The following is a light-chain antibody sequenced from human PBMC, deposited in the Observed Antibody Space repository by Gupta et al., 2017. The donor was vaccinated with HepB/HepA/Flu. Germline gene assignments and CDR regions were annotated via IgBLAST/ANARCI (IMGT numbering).Light chain of an antibody. CDR1: TGAVTSGYF. CDR2: STS. Sequence: QSVVTQEPSLTLSPGGTVTLTCASSTGAVTSGYFPNWIQQRPRQAHRELVYSTSNNPSWTPGRFSGSLLGGKAALTLAGVQHEDEAEYYCLLYYGGAWVFGGGTKLTVL. CDR3: LLYYGGAWV. V-gene: IGLV7-43*01. J-gene: IGLJ3*02.